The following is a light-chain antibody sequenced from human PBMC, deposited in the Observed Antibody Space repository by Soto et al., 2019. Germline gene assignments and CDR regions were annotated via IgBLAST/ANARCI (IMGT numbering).Light chain of an antibody. CDR2: DAS. V-gene: IGKV3-15*01. J-gene: IGKJ5*01. CDR1: QSVSSY. Sequence: EIVMTQSPATLSVSPGERATLSCRASQSVSSYLAWYQQKPGQAPRLLIYDASNRATGVPARFSGSGSETDFTLTISGLRSEDSAVYFCQQYNNWPFSFGQGTRLEIK. CDR3: QQYNNWPFS.